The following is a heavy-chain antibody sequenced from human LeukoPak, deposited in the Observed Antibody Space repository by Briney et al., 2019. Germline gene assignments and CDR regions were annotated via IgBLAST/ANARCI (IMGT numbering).Heavy chain of an antibody. D-gene: IGHD6-13*01. V-gene: IGHV4-59*08. CDR1: GGSISSYY. J-gene: IGHJ3*02. CDR3: ARPRIAATFDGFDI. CDR2: VYYTGSA. Sequence: SETLSLTCTVSGGSISSYYWSWIRQPPGKGLEWIAYVYYTGSANYNPSLTSRVTISVDTSKKQFSLNLTSVTAADTAVYYCARPRIAATFDGFDIWGQGTMVTVSS.